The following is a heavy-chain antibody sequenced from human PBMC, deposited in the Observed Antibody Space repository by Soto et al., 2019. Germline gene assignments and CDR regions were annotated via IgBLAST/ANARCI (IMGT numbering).Heavy chain of an antibody. CDR2: ISTSGGST. D-gene: IGHD2-21*01. J-gene: IGHJ6*02. Sequence: EVQLLESGGGLVQPGGSRRLSCAASGFTFSTYGMSWIRQAPGKGLEWVSSISTSGGSTFYAESVKGRFTISRDNSKNTLDLQMNSQRAEDTAVYYSAKDKMHIEEHYGMDVWGQGTTVTVSS. CDR1: GFTFSTYG. V-gene: IGHV3-23*01. CDR3: AKDKMHIEEHYGMDV.